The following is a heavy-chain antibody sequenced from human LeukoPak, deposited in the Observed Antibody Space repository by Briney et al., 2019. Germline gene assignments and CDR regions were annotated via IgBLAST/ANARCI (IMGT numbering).Heavy chain of an antibody. CDR1: GYTLTYHG. CDR3: ARSRRVVVPSSLNAADDYYYYMDV. Sequence: ASVKVSCKASGYTLTYHGLNWVRQAPGHGLERLGGINTNTGNPTYAQGFTGRYVFSFDTSVSMAYLQITSLTAEDTAIYYCARSRRVVVPSSLNAADDYYYYMDVWGKGTTVTVSS. D-gene: IGHD2-21*02. J-gene: IGHJ6*03. CDR2: INTNTGNP. V-gene: IGHV7-4-1*04.